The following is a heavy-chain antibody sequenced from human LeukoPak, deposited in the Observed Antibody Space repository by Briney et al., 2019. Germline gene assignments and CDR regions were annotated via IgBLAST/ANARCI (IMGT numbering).Heavy chain of an antibody. J-gene: IGHJ6*03. V-gene: IGHV4-59*08. Sequence: SETLSLTCTVSGGSIKTYYWSWSRQSPGKGLEWIGSMSYSGTSNYIPSPKSRVSMTIDISKNQFSLKLTSVTAADTALYFCAAGSRPYYFYYMAVWGTGTTVTVSS. CDR1: GGSIKTYY. CDR2: MSYSGTS. CDR3: AAGSRPYYFYYMAV.